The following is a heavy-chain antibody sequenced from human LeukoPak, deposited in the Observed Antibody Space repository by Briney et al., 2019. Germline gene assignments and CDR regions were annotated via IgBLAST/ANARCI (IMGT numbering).Heavy chain of an antibody. J-gene: IGHJ4*02. Sequence: SETLSLTCTVSGGSISSYYGSWIRQPPGKRLEWIGHIYYSGSTNYNPSLKSRVTISVDTSKNQFSLKLSSVTAADTAVYYCASRSSIWSGYQDTLYYFDSWGQGTLVTVSP. CDR2: IYYSGST. CDR1: GGSISSYY. D-gene: IGHD3-3*01. V-gene: IGHV4-59*01. CDR3: ASRSSIWSGYQDTLYYFDS.